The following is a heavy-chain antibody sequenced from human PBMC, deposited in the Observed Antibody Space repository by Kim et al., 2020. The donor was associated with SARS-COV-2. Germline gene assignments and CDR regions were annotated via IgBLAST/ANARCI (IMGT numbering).Heavy chain of an antibody. Sequence: KDKRASEKGRFTIARDNAKNTLHLQMNSRRAEDTAVYYCAREIENDYAVDYWGQGTLVTVSS. D-gene: IGHD4-17*01. V-gene: IGHV3-7*03. CDR3: AREIENDYAVDY. CDR2: K. J-gene: IGHJ4*02.